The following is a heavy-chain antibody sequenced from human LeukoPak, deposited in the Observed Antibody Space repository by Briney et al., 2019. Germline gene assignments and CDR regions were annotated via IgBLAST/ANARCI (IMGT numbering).Heavy chain of an antibody. CDR3: ARENSGSYREFDY. CDR2: IYTSGST. J-gene: IGHJ4*02. CDR1: GGSISSYY. Sequence: PSETLSLTCTVSGGSISSYYWSWIRQPAGKGLEWIGRIYTSGSTNYNASLKSRVSMSVETSKNQFSLKLSYVPAADTAVFYCARENSGSYREFDYWGQGTLVTVSS. D-gene: IGHD1-26*01. V-gene: IGHV4-4*07.